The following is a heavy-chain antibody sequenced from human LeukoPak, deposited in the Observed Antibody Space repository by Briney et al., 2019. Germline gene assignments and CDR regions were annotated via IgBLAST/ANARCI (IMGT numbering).Heavy chain of an antibody. CDR1: GFTFSTYG. CDR2: IWYDGSNK. V-gene: IGHV3-33*06. J-gene: IGHJ6*03. Sequence: GGSLRLSCAASGFTFSTYGMYWVRQAPGRGLDWVAVIWYDGSNKYYADSVKGRFTISRDNSKNTLYLQMNSLRAEDTAVYYCAKDSNPAGYYYMDVWGKGTTVTVSS. D-gene: IGHD1-14*01. CDR3: AKDSNPAGYYYMDV.